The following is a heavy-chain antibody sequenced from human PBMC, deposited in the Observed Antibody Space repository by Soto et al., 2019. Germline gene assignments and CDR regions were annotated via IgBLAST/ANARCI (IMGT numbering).Heavy chain of an antibody. J-gene: IGHJ5*01. CDR1: GASINNFAYY. Sequence: SETLSLTCSVSGASINNFAYYWGWIRQPPGKGLEWIGTVYYNENTYYNPSLRSRVAISVDTAKNQFSLNLRSVSAADTAVYFCARRERYYGSPGWFDPWGQGTLVTVSS. V-gene: IGHV4-39*01. D-gene: IGHD3-10*01. CDR3: ARRERYYGSPGWFDP. CDR2: VYYNENT.